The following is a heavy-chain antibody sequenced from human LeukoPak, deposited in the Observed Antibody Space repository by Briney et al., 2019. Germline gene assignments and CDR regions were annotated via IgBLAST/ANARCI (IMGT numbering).Heavy chain of an antibody. Sequence: SETLSLTCTVSGGSISSYYWSWIRQPPGKGLECIGYIYYSGSTNYNPSLKSRVTISVDTSKNQFSLKLSSVTAADTAVYYCARAYSCCYPYFDYWGQGTLVTVSS. J-gene: IGHJ4*02. D-gene: IGHD2-2*01. V-gene: IGHV4-59*01. CDR1: GGSISSYY. CDR2: IYYSGST. CDR3: ARAYSCCYPYFDY.